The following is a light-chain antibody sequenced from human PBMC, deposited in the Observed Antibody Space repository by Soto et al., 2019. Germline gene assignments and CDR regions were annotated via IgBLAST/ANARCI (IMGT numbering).Light chain of an antibody. J-gene: IGLJ2*01. CDR3: SSYTSSDTLI. V-gene: IGLV2-14*03. Sequence: QSVLTQAASVSGSPGQSITISCTGTSSDVGTYNYVSWYQQHPGRAPKFLIYDVSFRPSGVSNRFSGSKSGNTASLTISGLQAEDEADYYCSSYTSSDTLIFGGGTKVTVL. CDR1: SSDVGTYNY. CDR2: DVS.